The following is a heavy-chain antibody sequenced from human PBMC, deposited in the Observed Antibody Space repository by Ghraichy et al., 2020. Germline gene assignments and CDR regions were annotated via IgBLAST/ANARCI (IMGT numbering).Heavy chain of an antibody. CDR3: ARHALEMADDVDY. Sequence: SETLSLTCTVSGGSISSSSYYWGWIRQPPGKGLEWIGSIYYSGSTYYNPSLKSRVTISVDTSKNQFSLKLSSVTAADTAVYYCARHALEMADDVDYWGQGTLVTVSS. V-gene: IGHV4-39*01. J-gene: IGHJ4*02. D-gene: IGHD5-24*01. CDR1: GGSISSSSYY. CDR2: IYYSGST.